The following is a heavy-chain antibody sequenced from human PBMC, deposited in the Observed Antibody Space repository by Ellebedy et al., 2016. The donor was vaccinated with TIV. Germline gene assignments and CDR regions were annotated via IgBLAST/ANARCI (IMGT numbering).Heavy chain of an antibody. CDR1: GFPFSSFE. V-gene: IGHV3-48*03. CDR3: PAAHYYFYGKDV. CDR2: ISSSGTTK. J-gene: IGHJ6*02. D-gene: IGHD2-15*01. Sequence: GESLKISCAASGFPFSSFECNWVRQSPGKGLEWVSYISSSGTTKYYADSVKGRSTISRDNAKNSLYLQMNSLRAEDTAVYYCPAAHYYFYGKDVWGQGTRVTVSS.